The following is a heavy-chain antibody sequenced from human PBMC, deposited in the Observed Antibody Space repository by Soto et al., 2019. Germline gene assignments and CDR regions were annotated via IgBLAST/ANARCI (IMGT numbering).Heavy chain of an antibody. CDR2: ISAYNGNT. J-gene: IGHJ3*02. CDR3: AGPSSTTTHDAFDI. Sequence: ASVKVSCKASGYTFTGYYMHWVRQAPGQGLEWMGWISAYNGNTNYAQKLQGRVTMTTDTSTSTAYMELRSLRSDDTAVYYCAGPSSTTTHDAFDIWGQGTMVTVSS. D-gene: IGHD2-2*01. V-gene: IGHV1-18*04. CDR1: GYTFTGYY.